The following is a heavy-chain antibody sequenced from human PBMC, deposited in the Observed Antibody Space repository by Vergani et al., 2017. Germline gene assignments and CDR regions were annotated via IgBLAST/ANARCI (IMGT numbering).Heavy chain of an antibody. V-gene: IGHV3-15*01. D-gene: IGHD6-6*01. Sequence: EVQLVESGGGLVKPGGSLRLSCAASGFTFSNAWMSWVRQAPGKGLEWVGRIKSKTDGGTTDYAAPVKGRFTISRDDSKNTLYLQMNSLKTEDTAVYYCTTRGPGCSSSTPHCGADIRRYFDYWGQGTLVTVSS. CDR3: TTRGPGCSSSTPHCGADIRRYFDY. CDR1: GFTFSNAW. J-gene: IGHJ4*02. CDR2: IKSKTDGGTT.